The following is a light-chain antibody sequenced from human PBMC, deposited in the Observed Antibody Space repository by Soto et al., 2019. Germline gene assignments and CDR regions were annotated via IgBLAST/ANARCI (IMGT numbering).Light chain of an antibody. CDR2: DAS. Sequence: DIHMTQSPSTLSASVLDRFTITCRASQSLNNDLAWYQQKPGKAPNLLIYDASTLERGVPSRFSGTGSGTEFTLAINSLQPDDFATYYCQQYHRSSITFGQGTRLEIK. V-gene: IGKV1-5*01. CDR1: QSLNND. J-gene: IGKJ5*01. CDR3: QQYHRSSIT.